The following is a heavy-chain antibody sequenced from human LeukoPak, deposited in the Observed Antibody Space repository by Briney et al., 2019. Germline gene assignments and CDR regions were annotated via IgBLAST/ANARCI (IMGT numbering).Heavy chain of an antibody. Sequence: PGGSLRLPCAASGFTFSSYEMNWVRQAPGKGLEWVSYITASGNTIYYADSVKGRFTISRDNSKNTLFLQMSSLRVEDTAVYYCVKDLYYDNSGYYSGAFDYWGQGTLVTVSS. D-gene: IGHD3-22*01. CDR2: ITASGNTI. V-gene: IGHV3-48*03. J-gene: IGHJ4*02. CDR1: GFTFSSYE. CDR3: VKDLYYDNSGYYSGAFDY.